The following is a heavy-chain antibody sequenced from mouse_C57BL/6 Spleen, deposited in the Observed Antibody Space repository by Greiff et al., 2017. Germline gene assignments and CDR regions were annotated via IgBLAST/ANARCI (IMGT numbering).Heavy chain of an antibody. CDR2: ISSGSSTI. CDR3: ARYSNYGDWYFDV. J-gene: IGHJ1*03. V-gene: IGHV5-17*01. Sequence: EVKLMESGGGLVKPGGSLKLSCAASGFTFSDYGMHWVRQAPEKGLEWVAYISSGSSTIDYADTVKGRFTISRDNAKNTLFLQRTSLRSEDTAMYYCARYSNYGDWYFDVWGTVTTVTVSS. D-gene: IGHD2-5*01. CDR1: GFTFSDYG.